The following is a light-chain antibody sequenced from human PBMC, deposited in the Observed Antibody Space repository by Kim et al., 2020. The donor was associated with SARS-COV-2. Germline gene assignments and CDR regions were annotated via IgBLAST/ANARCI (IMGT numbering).Light chain of an antibody. CDR1: QSVSSY. CDR3: KQRRNWSQIT. Sequence: EIVLTQSPATLSLSPGERATLSCRASQSVSSYLAWYQQKPGQAPRLLIYDASNRATGSPARFSGSGSGKDFTLTISSLEPEDFAVYYCKQRRNWSQITFGQGTRLEIK. V-gene: IGKV3-11*01. J-gene: IGKJ5*01. CDR2: DAS.